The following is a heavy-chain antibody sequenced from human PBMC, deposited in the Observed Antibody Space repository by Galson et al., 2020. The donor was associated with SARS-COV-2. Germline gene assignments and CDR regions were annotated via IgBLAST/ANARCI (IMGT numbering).Heavy chain of an antibody. Sequence: GESLKISCAASGFTFSTYFMNWVRQAPGKGLEWVANIKQDGSDRYYVDSVKGRFSISIDNAKNSLFLQMNSLRAEDTAVYYCARDQDGYNDFWGQGTLVTVSS. CDR3: ARDQDGYNDF. CDR1: GFTFSTYF. J-gene: IGHJ4*02. D-gene: IGHD5-12*01. V-gene: IGHV3-7*01. CDR2: IKQDGSDR.